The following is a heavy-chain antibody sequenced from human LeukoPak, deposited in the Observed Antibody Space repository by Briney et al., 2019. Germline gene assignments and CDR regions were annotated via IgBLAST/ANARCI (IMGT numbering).Heavy chain of an antibody. Sequence: GGSLRLSCAASGFTFSGYWMNWVRQAPGKGLEWVANIKQDGSEKYYVDSVKGRFTISRDNAKNSLYLQMNSLRAEDTAVYYCARGRDDFWSGSPDYWGQGTLVTVSS. CDR2: IKQDGSEK. D-gene: IGHD3-3*01. CDR1: GFTFSGYW. J-gene: IGHJ4*02. V-gene: IGHV3-7*01. CDR3: ARGRDDFWSGSPDY.